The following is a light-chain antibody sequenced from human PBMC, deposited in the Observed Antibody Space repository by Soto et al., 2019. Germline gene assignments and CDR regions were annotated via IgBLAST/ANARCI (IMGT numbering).Light chain of an antibody. Sequence: DIQMTQSPSSLSASVGDRVTITCQASQDISNYLNWYQQKPGKAPKLLIYDASNLETGVPSRFSGSGSGTALTFTISSLQPEDIATYYCQQYDNLPVFTFGPGTKVDIK. J-gene: IGKJ3*01. CDR2: DAS. CDR1: QDISNY. V-gene: IGKV1-33*01. CDR3: QQYDNLPVFT.